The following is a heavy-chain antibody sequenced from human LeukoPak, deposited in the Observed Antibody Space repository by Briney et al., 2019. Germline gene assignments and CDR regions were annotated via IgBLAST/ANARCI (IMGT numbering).Heavy chain of an antibody. D-gene: IGHD3-3*01. Sequence: GGSLRLSCAASGFTFSSYSMNWVRQAPGKGLEWVSSISSSSSYIYYADSVKGRFTISRDNAKNSLYLQMNSLRAEDTAVYHCARVFPPRPLDYWGQGTLVTVSS. CDR1: GFTFSSYS. J-gene: IGHJ4*02. V-gene: IGHV3-21*01. CDR3: ARVFPPRPLDY. CDR2: ISSSSSYI.